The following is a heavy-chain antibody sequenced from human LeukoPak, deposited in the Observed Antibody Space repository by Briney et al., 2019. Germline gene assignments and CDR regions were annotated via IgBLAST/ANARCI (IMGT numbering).Heavy chain of an antibody. Sequence: GASVKVSCKASGYTFSSYTLSWLRQAPGQGLEWMGWINTYTGTPTYAQGFTGRLVFSLDSSVSTAYLQINSLKAEDIAVYYCVRQYSGYESLYFDSWGQGTLVTVSS. J-gene: IGHJ4*02. CDR1: GYTFSSYT. V-gene: IGHV7-4-1*02. D-gene: IGHD5-12*01. CDR3: VRQYSGYESLYFDS. CDR2: INTYTGTP.